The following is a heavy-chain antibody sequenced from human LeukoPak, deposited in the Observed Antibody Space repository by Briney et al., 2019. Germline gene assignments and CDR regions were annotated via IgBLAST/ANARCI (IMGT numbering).Heavy chain of an antibody. CDR1: GYPYTKSW. CDR3: ARQGCTTTSCHTIDY. D-gene: IGHD2-2*02. CDR2: IYPVDSET. Sequence: GESLQISCKGSGYPYTKSWIAWVRQMPGKGLELMGIIYPVDSETRYSPSFQGQVTTSVDKSISTAYLQWSSLKASDTAMYYCARQGCTTTSCHTIDYWGQGTLVTVSS. V-gene: IGHV5-51*01. J-gene: IGHJ4*02.